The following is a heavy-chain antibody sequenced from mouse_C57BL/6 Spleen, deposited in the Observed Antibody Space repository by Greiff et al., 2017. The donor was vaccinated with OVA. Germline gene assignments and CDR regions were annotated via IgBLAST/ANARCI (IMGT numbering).Heavy chain of an antibody. CDR1: GYAFSSSW. CDR3: ARSGGLRHAMDY. D-gene: IGHD2-4*01. J-gene: IGHJ4*01. Sequence: VQLQQSGPELVKPGASVKISCKASGYAFSSSWMNWVKQRPGKGLEWIGRIYPGDGDTNYNGKFKGKATLTADKSSSTAYMQLSSLTSEDSAVYFCARSGGLRHAMDYWGQGTSVTFSS. CDR2: IYPGDGDT. V-gene: IGHV1-82*01.